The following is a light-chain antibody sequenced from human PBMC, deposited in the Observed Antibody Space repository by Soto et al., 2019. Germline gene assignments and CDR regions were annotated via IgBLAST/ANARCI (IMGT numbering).Light chain of an antibody. CDR1: SSDVGGYNY. V-gene: IGLV2-14*01. J-gene: IGLJ2*01. CDR2: DVS. Sequence: QSVLTQPASVSGSPGQSITISCTGTSSDVGGYNYVSWYQQHPGKAPKLMIYDVSYRPSGVSNRFSGSKSDNTASLTISGLQAEDEADYYCSSYTSSSTVMVFGGGTKVTVL. CDR3: SSYTSSSTVMV.